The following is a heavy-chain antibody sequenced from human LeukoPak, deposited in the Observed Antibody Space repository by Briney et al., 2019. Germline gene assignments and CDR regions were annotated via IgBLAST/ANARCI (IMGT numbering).Heavy chain of an antibody. CDR1: GFTFSSYA. V-gene: IGHV3-23*01. J-gene: IGHJ4*02. D-gene: IGHD3-9*01. Sequence: GGSLRLSCAASGFTFSSYAMSWVRQAPGKGLEWVSAISGSGGSTYYADSVKGRFTISRDNSKNTLYLQMNSLRAEDTAVYYSAKVGDYDILTGSPPFDYWGQGTLVTVSS. CDR3: AKVGDYDILTGSPPFDY. CDR2: ISGSGGST.